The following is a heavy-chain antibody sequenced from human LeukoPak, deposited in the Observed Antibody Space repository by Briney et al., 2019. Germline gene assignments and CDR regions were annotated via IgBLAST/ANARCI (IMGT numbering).Heavy chain of an antibody. CDR3: ARDKFEYCDGDCLNAFDI. V-gene: IGHV1-69*01. D-gene: IGHD2-21*01. Sequence: ASVKVSCKASGGTFSSYAISWVRQAPGQGLEWMGGIIPIFGTANYAQKFQGRVTITADESTSTAYMELSSLRSEDTAVYYCARDKFEYCDGDCLNAFDIWGQGTMVTVSS. J-gene: IGHJ3*02. CDR1: GGTFSSYA. CDR2: IIPIFGTA.